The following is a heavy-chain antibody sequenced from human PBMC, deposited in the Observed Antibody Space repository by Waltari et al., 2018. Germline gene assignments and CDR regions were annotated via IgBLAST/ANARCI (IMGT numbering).Heavy chain of an antibody. V-gene: IGHV4-39*07. CDR1: GGSISSSSYY. J-gene: IGHJ4*02. CDR3: ARANPTDGDYATYFDY. Sequence: QLQLQESGPGLVKPSETLSLTCTVSGGSISSSSYYWGWIRQPPGKGLEWIGSIYYSGSTYYNPSLKSRVTISVDTSKTQFSLKLSSVTAADTAVYYCARANPTDGDYATYFDYWGQGTLVTVSS. D-gene: IGHD4-17*01. CDR2: IYYSGST.